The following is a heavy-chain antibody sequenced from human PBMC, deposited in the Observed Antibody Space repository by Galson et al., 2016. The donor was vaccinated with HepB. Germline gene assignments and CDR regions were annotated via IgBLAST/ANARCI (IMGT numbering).Heavy chain of an antibody. J-gene: IGHJ4*02. D-gene: IGHD2-21*02. CDR1: GFTFADYL. V-gene: IGHV3-23*01. Sequence: SLRLSCAASGFTFADYLMSWVRQAPGKGLEWVSSISGPGRNTYYADSVKGRFTISRDNSKNTLYLQMNSLRAEDTAVYYCAKDPIQCGGDCTRASYYFDYWGQGLLVTVSS. CDR2: ISGPGRNT. CDR3: AKDPIQCGGDCTRASYYFDY.